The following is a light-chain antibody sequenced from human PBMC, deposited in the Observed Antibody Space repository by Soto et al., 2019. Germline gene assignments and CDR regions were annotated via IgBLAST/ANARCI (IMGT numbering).Light chain of an antibody. Sequence: QSVLTQPASVSGSPGQSITISCTGTSSDVGGYNYVSWYQQHPGKAPKLMIYDVSNRPSGVSNRFSGSKSGNTASLTISGRQAEDAADYYCSSYTSSSTPVFGGGTKLTFL. V-gene: IGLV2-14*01. CDR2: DVS. J-gene: IGLJ2*01. CDR3: SSYTSSSTPV. CDR1: SSDVGGYNY.